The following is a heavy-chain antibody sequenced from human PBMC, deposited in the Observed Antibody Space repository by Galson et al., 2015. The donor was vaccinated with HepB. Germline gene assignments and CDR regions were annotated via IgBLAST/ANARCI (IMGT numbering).Heavy chain of an antibody. J-gene: IGHJ4*02. CDR1: GGSISSSSYY. V-gene: IGHV4-31*06. CDR2: IYYSGST. D-gene: IGHD3-3*01. Sequence: TLSLTCTVSGGSISSSSYYWGWIRQPPGKGLEWIGYIYYSGSTYYNPSLKSRVTISVDTSKNQFSLKLSSVTAADTAVYYCTQIFGVVVRYWGQGTLVTVSS. CDR3: TQIFGVVVRY.